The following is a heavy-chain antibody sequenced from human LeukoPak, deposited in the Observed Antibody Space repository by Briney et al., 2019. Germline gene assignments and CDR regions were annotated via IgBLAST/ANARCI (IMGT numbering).Heavy chain of an antibody. CDR3: VRAINIAWHNLDY. CDR1: GFTFNIYA. V-gene: IGHV3-30*04. J-gene: IGHJ4*02. Sequence: GGSLRLSCAASGFTFNIYALHWVRQAPGKGLEWVAVISYHGIDTYYADAVKGRFTISRDNSMNTLYLQMTSLSAEDTAVYYCVRAINIAWHNLDYWGQGTLVTVSS. CDR2: ISYHGIDT. D-gene: IGHD2-21*01.